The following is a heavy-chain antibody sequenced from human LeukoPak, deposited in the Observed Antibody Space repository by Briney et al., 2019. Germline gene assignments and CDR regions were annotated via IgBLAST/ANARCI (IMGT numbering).Heavy chain of an antibody. V-gene: IGHV3-30*03. J-gene: IGHJ4*02. CDR1: ELTFSGSG. D-gene: IGHD1-26*01. Sequence: GGSLRLSCTLSELTFSGSGMHWVRRAPGKGLEWVALISFDGNSKFYADSVKGRFTISKDNSKNTVYLQMNNLRSEDTAIYYCAREFSSGKYWGVDYWGQGTLVTVSS. CDR3: AREFSSGKYWGVDY. CDR2: ISFDGNSK.